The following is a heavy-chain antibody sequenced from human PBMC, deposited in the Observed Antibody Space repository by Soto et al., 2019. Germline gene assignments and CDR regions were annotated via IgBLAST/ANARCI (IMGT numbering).Heavy chain of an antibody. Sequence: GGSLRLSCAASGFTFNNYAMHWVRQAPGKGVEWVAVISYDGSNKYYADSVKGRFTISRDNSKNTLYLQMNSLTTEDTAVYYCARPLWFGESYYYALDVWGQGTTVTVSS. J-gene: IGHJ6*02. V-gene: IGHV3-30-3*01. CDR2: ISYDGSNK. CDR1: GFTFNNYA. D-gene: IGHD3-10*01. CDR3: ARPLWFGESYYYALDV.